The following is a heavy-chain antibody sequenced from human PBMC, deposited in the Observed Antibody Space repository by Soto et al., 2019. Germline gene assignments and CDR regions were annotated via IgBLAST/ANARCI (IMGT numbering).Heavy chain of an antibody. CDR1: GGSISSNY. CDR3: ARAPEYTSSSSGFDP. J-gene: IGHJ5*02. V-gene: IGHV4-4*07. Sequence: SETLSLTCAVSGGSISSNYCSSRRQHAGKRLEWIGRIYASGSTNYNPSLKSRVTMSVDTSKNQFSLKLCSVTAAVTAVYYCARAPEYTSSSSGFDPCGQGTRVTVSS. CDR2: IYASGST. D-gene: IGHD6-6*01.